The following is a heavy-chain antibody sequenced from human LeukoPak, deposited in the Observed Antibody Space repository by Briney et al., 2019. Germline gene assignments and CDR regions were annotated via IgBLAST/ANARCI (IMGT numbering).Heavy chain of an antibody. V-gene: IGHV1-18*01. CDR1: GYTFTTYD. Sequence: ASVKVSYKASGYTFTTYDFSWVRQAPGQGLEWMGWISTYNGNTNYAQKFQGRVTMTTDTSTSTAYMELRSLRSDDTAVYYCARGPISARPGLDYWGQGTLVTVSS. J-gene: IGHJ4*02. D-gene: IGHD6-6*01. CDR2: ISTYNGNT. CDR3: ARGPISARPGLDY.